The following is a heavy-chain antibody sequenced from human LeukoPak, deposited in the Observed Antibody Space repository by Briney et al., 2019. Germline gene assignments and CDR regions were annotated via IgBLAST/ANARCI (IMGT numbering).Heavy chain of an antibody. CDR2: ISSTRSYI. CDR1: GFTFTTYA. V-gene: IGHV3-21*01. J-gene: IGHJ6*03. Sequence: GGSLRLSCAASGFTFTTYAMSWVRQAPGKGLEWISSISSTRSYIYYADSVKGRFTISRDNAKNSLYLQMNSLRAEDTAVYYCARRSSGWYNSDYYMDVWGKGTTVTVSS. CDR3: ARRSSGWYNSDYYMDV. D-gene: IGHD6-19*01.